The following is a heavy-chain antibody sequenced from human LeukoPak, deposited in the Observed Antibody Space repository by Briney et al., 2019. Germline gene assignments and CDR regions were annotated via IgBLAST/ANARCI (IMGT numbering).Heavy chain of an antibody. CDR2: ISGSGAST. D-gene: IGHD3-3*01. J-gene: IGHJ4*02. Sequence: GGSQSLSCAASGFSFSSYAMSWVRQPPGKGLEWVSTISGSGASTYYADSVKGRFTVSRDNSKNTLHLQMKSLRAADTAVYYCAQIPFRSGDYHFDYWGQGTLLTVSS. CDR1: GFSFSSYA. CDR3: AQIPFRSGDYHFDY. V-gene: IGHV3-23*01.